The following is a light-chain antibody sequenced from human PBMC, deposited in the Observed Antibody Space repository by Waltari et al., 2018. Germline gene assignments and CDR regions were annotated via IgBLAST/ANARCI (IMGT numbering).Light chain of an antibody. Sequence: YVLTQPPSVSVDPGKAARLTCGGDNMGSKSVNWYQQKPGPAPVLVMFYDSDRPSEIPERFSGSNSGNTATLTISWVEAGDEADYHCQVWDDVTDSGVFGGGTKLTVL. J-gene: IGLJ3*02. CDR1: NMGSKS. CDR3: QVWDDVTDSGV. CDR2: YDS. V-gene: IGLV3-21*04.